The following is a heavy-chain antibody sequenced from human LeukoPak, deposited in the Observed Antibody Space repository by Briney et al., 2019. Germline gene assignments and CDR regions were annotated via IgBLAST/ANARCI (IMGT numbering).Heavy chain of an antibody. CDR1: GFTFSSYA. J-gene: IGHJ4*02. CDR2: ISGSGGST. Sequence: TGGSLRLPCAASGFTFSSYAMSWVRQAPGKGLEWVSAISGSGGSTYYADSVKGRFTISRDNSKNTLYLQMNSLRAEDTAVYYCAKGGNYGSGNYYFDYWGQGTLVTVSS. CDR3: AKGGNYGSGNYYFDY. V-gene: IGHV3-23*01. D-gene: IGHD3-10*01.